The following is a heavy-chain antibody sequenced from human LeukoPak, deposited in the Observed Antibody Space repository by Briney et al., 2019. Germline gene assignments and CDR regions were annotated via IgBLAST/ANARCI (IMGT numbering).Heavy chain of an antibody. V-gene: IGHV3-48*04. Sequence: GGSLRLSCAASGFTFSSYSMNWVRQAPGKGLEWISYISSVSSGIYYADSVKGRFTISRDNAKNTLYLQMNSLRAEDTAVYYCASLGRTDYWGQGTLVTVSS. CDR1: GFTFSSYS. J-gene: IGHJ4*02. CDR3: ASLGRTDY. CDR2: ISSVSSGI. D-gene: IGHD1-14*01.